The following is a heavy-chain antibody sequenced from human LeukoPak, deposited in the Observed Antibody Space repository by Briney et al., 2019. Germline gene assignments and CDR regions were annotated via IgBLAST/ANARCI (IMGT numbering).Heavy chain of an antibody. V-gene: IGHV1-2*02. J-gene: IGHJ4*02. CDR2: INPNSGGT. CDR1: GYTFTGYY. Sequence: ASVRVSCKASGYTFTGYYMHWVRQAPGQGLEWMGWINPNSGGTNYAQKFQGRVTMTRDTSISTAYMELSRLRSDDTAVYYCARARLSGSYYPFDYWGQGTLVTVSS. D-gene: IGHD1-26*01. CDR3: ARARLSGSYYPFDY.